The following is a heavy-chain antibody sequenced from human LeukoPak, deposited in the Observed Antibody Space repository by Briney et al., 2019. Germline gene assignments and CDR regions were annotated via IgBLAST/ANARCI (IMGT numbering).Heavy chain of an antibody. J-gene: IGHJ4*02. CDR1: GASISSDY. CDR2: IFHTGST. CDR3: ASPRETYSYGPFDY. V-gene: IGHV4-4*02. Sequence: SETLSLTCTVSGASISSDYWSWVRQPPGKGLEWIGEIFHTGSTNYNPSLKSRVTIDKSKNHFSLNLSSVTAADTAVYYCASPRETYSYGPFDYWGQGTLVTVSS. D-gene: IGHD5-18*01.